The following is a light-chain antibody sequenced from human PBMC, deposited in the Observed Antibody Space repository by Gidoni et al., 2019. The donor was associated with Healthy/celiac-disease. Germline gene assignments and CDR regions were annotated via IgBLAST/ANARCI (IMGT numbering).Light chain of an antibody. CDR3: QQYGSSTPLT. CDR1: QSVSSSY. CDR2: GAS. J-gene: IGKJ4*01. V-gene: IGKV3-20*01. Sequence: EIVLTQSPVTLSLSPGERATLSCRASQSVSSSYLAWYQQQPGQAPRLLIYGASSRATGIPDRFSGSGSGTDFTLTISRMQPADVAVYYCQQYGSSTPLTFGGGTKVEIK.